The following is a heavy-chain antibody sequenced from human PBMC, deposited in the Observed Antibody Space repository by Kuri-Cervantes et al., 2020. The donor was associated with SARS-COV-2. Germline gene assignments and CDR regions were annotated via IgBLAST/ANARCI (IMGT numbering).Heavy chain of an antibody. J-gene: IGHJ5*02. V-gene: IGHV3-30-3*01. CDR3: ARGGEDFVQETRNWFEP. D-gene: IGHD2-8*01. CDR1: GFTFSSYA. CDR2: ISYDGSNK. Sequence: GESLKISCTVSGFTFSSYAMHWVRQAPGKGLEWVAVISYDGSNKYYADSVKGRFTISRDNAKNSLFLQMNSLRADDTAVYYCARGGEDFVQETRNWFEPWGRGTQVTVSS.